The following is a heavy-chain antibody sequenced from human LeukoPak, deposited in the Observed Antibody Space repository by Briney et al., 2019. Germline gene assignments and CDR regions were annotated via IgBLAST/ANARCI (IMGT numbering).Heavy chain of an antibody. V-gene: IGHV4-59*01. J-gene: IGHJ5*02. CDR1: GGSISSYY. CDR3: ARARLSPRNWFDP. Sequence: SETLSLTCTVSGGSISSYYWSWIRQPPGKGLEWIGYIYYSGSTNYNPSLKSRVTISVDTSKNQFSLKLSSVTAADTAVYYCARARLSPRNWFDPWGQGTLVTVSS. CDR2: IYYSGST. D-gene: IGHD5-12*01.